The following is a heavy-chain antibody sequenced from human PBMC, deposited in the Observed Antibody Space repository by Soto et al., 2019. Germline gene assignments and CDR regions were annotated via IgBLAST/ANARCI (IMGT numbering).Heavy chain of an antibody. CDR3: ARSAGNAGRSSEY. J-gene: IGHJ4*02. V-gene: IGHV5-51*01. Sequence: GESLKISCKGSGYTFTSYWISWVRQMPGEGLEWMGAIYPGDSDTRYSPSFQGQVTISADKSISTAYMQWSSLQASDGAIYYCARSAGNAGRSSEYWGQGTVVTVSS. D-gene: IGHD2-15*01. CDR2: IYPGDSDT. CDR1: GYTFTSYW.